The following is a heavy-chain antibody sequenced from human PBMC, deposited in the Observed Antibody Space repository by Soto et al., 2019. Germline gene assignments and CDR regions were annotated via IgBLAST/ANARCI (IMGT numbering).Heavy chain of an antibody. CDR2: ISAYNGNT. CDR3: ARDPVGYCSGGSCSVAAEYFQH. D-gene: IGHD2-15*01. J-gene: IGHJ1*01. Sequence: GASLKVSSRASGYTFTTNVITGWQQPPEQGLGGRDWISAYNGNTNYAQKLQGRVTMTTDTSTSTAYMELRSLRSDDTAVYYCARDPVGYCSGGSCSVAAEYFQHWGQGTLVTVSS. V-gene: IGHV1-18*01. CDR1: GYTFTTNV.